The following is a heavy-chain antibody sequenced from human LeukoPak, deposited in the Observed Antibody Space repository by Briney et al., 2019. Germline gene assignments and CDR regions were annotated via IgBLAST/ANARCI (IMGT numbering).Heavy chain of an antibody. D-gene: IGHD4-23*01. Sequence: GGSLRLSCAASGFTFSSYWMSWVRQAPGKGLEWVANIKQDGSEKYYVDSVKGRFTLSRDNAKNSLYLQMNSLRAEDTAVYYCARYFVRWSYYYYMDVWGKGTTVTVSS. V-gene: IGHV3-7*01. CDR2: IKQDGSEK. CDR3: ARYFVRWSYYYYMDV. J-gene: IGHJ6*03. CDR1: GFTFSSYW.